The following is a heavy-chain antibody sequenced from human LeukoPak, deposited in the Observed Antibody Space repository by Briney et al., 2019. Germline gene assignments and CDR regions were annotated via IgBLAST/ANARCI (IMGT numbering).Heavy chain of an antibody. CDR3: ASPRDGYTPFDY. CDR1: GFTVSSNY. Sequence: SGGSLRLSCAASGFTVSSNYMSWVRQAPGKGLEWVSVIYSGGSTYYADSVKGRFTISRDNSKNTLYLQMNSLRAEDTAVYYCASPRDGYTPFDYWGQGTLVTVSS. J-gene: IGHJ4*02. V-gene: IGHV3-53*01. CDR2: IYSGGST. D-gene: IGHD5-24*01.